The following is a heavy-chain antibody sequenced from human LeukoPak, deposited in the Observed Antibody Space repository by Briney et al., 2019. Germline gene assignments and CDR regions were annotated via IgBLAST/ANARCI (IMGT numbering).Heavy chain of an antibody. D-gene: IGHD4-17*01. J-gene: IGHJ5*02. CDR3: AKAVNGDYLNWFDP. CDR2: ISGSGGST. V-gene: IGHV3-23*01. Sequence: YPGGSLRLSCAASGFTFSSYAMSWVGQAPGKGLEWVSAISGSGGSTYYADSVKGRFTISRDNSKNTLYLQMNSLRAEDTAVYYCAKAVNGDYLNWFDPWGQGTLVTVSS. CDR1: GFTFSSYA.